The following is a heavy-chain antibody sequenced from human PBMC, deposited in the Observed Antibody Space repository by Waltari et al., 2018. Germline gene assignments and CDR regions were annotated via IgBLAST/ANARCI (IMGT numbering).Heavy chain of an antibody. D-gene: IGHD5-12*01. J-gene: IGHJ3*01. V-gene: IGHV4-39*02. CDR3: ATYIGASIGTAAFDV. Sequence: QLQLQESGPGLGKPSATLSLTCSVSGGSITSNRHYWAWIRQPPGQGLEWIGTVSYNGATYSSPALKSRVTVSRDTSKNHLSLKLGSVTAADTAVYYCATYIGASIGTAAFDVWGQGTMVTVSS. CDR2: VSYNGAT. CDR1: GGSITSNRHY.